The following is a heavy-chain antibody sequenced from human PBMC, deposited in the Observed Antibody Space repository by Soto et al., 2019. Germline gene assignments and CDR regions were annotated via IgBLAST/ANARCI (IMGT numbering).Heavy chain of an antibody. CDR1: GFTFSSYA. J-gene: IGHJ4*02. CDR2: ISGSGGST. CDR3: AKEPLQGAVLVTAIAYFDY. V-gene: IGHV3-23*01. D-gene: IGHD2-21*02. Sequence: EVQLLESGGGLVQPGGSLRLSCAASGFTFSSYAMSWVRQAPGKGLEWVSAISGSGGSTYYADSVKGRFTISRDNSKNTLYLKMNSLRAEDTAVNYCAKEPLQGAVLVTAIAYFDYWGQGTLVTVCS.